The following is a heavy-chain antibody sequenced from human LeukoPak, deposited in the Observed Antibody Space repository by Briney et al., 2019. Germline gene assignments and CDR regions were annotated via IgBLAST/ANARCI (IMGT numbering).Heavy chain of an antibody. V-gene: IGHV4-4*07. D-gene: IGHD3-9*01. J-gene: IGHJ4*02. Sequence: SETLSLTCTVSGGSISNYYWNWIRQPAGKGLEWIGRIYTSGSTNYDPSLKSRVTMSVDTSKNQFSLKLSSVTAADTAVYYCVASYDILTGYHYSAGFDYWGQGTLVTVSS. CDR2: IYTSGST. CDR3: VASYDILTGYHYSAGFDY. CDR1: GGSISNYY.